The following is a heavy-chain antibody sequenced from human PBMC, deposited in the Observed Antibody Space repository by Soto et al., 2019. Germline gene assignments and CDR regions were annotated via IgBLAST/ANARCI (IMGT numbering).Heavy chain of an antibody. Sequence: EVQLVESGGGLVKPGGSLRLSCAASGFTSSSYSMNWVRQAPGKGLEWVSSISVSSSYIYYTDSVKGRFSISRDNARNSLYLQMNSLRAEDTAVYYCARDGATMVRGVIVRIDYWGQGTLVTVSS. J-gene: IGHJ4*02. CDR2: ISVSSSYI. CDR1: GFTSSSYS. V-gene: IGHV3-21*02. D-gene: IGHD3-10*01. CDR3: ARDGATMVRGVIVRIDY.